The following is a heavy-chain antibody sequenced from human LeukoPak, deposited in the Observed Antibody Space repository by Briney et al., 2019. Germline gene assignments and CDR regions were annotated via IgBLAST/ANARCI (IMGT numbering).Heavy chain of an antibody. CDR1: GYRFTNYG. CDR3: ARDQAATNTQVRFCLD. V-gene: IGHV1-18*01. J-gene: IGHJ4*02. D-gene: IGHD3-9*01. Sequence: ASVKISCKASGYRFTNYGISWVRQAPGQGLEWMGWISAYNGNTNFAQKLQGRVTMTTDTSTSTAYMDLRSLRSDDTAVYYCARDQAATNTQVRFCLDWGQGTLVTVSS. CDR2: ISAYNGNT.